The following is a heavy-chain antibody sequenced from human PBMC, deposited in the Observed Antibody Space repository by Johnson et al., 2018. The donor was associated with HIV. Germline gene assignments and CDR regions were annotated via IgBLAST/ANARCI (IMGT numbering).Heavy chain of an antibody. CDR1: GFTFSSYA. V-gene: IGHV3-30*04. D-gene: IGHD1-1*01. Sequence: QVQLVESGGGVVQPGRSLRLSCAASGFTFSSYAMHWVRQAPGKGLEWVAVISYDGSNKYYADSVKGRFTISRDNFKNTVYLQMNRLRAEDTAVYYCARDRAEVDDPNDAFDIWGQGTVVTVSS. CDR3: ARDRAEVDDPNDAFDI. J-gene: IGHJ3*02. CDR2: ISYDGSNK.